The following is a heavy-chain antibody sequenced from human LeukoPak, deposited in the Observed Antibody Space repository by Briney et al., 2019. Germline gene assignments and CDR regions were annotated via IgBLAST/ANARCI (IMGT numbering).Heavy chain of an antibody. V-gene: IGHV4-59*01. D-gene: IGHD2-21*02. CDR2: THYSGST. CDR1: GVSITTYY. J-gene: IGHJ3*02. CDR3: ASGYCGGACQLGGVDM. Sequence: SETLSLTCTVSGVSITTYYWSWLRQPPGKGLEYIGYTHYSGSTNYNPSLKSRVTISLDTSGNQFSLKLSSVTAADTAVYYCASGYCGGACQLGGVDMWGQGTMVTVSS.